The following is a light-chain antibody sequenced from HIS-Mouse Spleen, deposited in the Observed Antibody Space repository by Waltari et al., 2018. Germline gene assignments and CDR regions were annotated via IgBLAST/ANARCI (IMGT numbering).Light chain of an antibody. V-gene: IGKV1-9*01. J-gene: IGKJ1*01. CDR3: QQLNSYPPT. CDR1: QGISSY. Sequence: DIQLTQSPSFLSASVGDRVTLTCRASQGISSYLAWYQQKPGKAPKLLIYAASTLQSGVPSRFSGSGSGTEFTLTISSLQTEDFATYYCQQLNSYPPTFGQGTKVEIK. CDR2: AAS.